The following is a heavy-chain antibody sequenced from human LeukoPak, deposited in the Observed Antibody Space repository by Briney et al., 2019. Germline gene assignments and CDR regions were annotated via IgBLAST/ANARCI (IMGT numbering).Heavy chain of an antibody. CDR2: MNPNNGNT. CDR1: GFTFTSYD. D-gene: IGHD3-10*01. Sequence: ASVKVSCKASGFTFTSYDINWVRQASGQGLEWMGWMNPNNGNTGYAQKFQGRVTMTRDTSISTAYMELRGLRSDDTAVYYCVRDGEGVAISVNYWFDPWGQGTLVTVS. CDR3: VRDGEGVAISVNYWFDP. V-gene: IGHV1-8*01. J-gene: IGHJ5*02.